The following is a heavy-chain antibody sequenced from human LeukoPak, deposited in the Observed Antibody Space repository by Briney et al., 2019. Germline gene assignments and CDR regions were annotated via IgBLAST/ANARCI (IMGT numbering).Heavy chain of an antibody. Sequence: PGGSLRLSCAASGFTLSSYPMHWVRQAPGKGLEWLAVIAYDGSITLYTDSVKGRFTISRDSSKNTLYLQMNSLRAEDTAVYYCAKDVWRYSGSYYDFDYWGQGTLVTVSS. D-gene: IGHD1-26*01. CDR1: GFTLSSYP. CDR3: AKDVWRYSGSYYDFDY. CDR2: IAYDGSIT. V-gene: IGHV3-30-3*01. J-gene: IGHJ4*02.